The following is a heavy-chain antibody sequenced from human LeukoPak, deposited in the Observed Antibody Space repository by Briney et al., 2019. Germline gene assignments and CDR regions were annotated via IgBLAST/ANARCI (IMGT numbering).Heavy chain of an antibody. J-gene: IGHJ4*02. V-gene: IGHV4-39*07. CDR1: GGSISSSSYY. D-gene: IGHD4-17*01. CDR2: IYYSGST. CDR3: ARTDGDYFDY. Sequence: PSETLSLTCTVSGGSISSSSYYWGWIRQPPGKGLEWIGSIYYSGSTYYNPSLKSRVTISVDTSKNQFSLKLSSVTAADTAVYYCARTDGDYFDYWGQGTLVTVS.